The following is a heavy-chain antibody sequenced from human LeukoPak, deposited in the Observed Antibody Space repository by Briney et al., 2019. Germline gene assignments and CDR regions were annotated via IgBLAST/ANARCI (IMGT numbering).Heavy chain of an antibody. CDR2: ISPDNT. J-gene: IGHJ3*02. CDR1: GFTFSTNP. V-gene: IGHV3-23*01. D-gene: IGHD3-10*01. CDR3: VKEHVDRAFTRSFDI. Sequence: AGSLRLSCAASGFTFSTNPMSWVRQAPGKGLEWVSAISPDNTYYADSVKGRLTISRDDSKNTVYLQMNSPRAEDTARYYCVKEHVDRAFTRSFDIWGQGTVVTVSS.